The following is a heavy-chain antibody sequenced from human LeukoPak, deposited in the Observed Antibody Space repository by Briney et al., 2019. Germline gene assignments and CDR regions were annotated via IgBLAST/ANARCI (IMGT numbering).Heavy chain of an antibody. CDR2: ISASGSST. D-gene: IGHD3-10*01. CDR3: AKSHYYGSGSYDY. Sequence: PGGSLRLSCAASGFTFSSYAMSWVRQAPGKGLEWVSTISASGSSTYYADPVKGRFTLSRDNSKNTLYLQMNSLRAEDTAVYYCAKSHYYGSGSYDYWGQGTLVTVSS. V-gene: IGHV3-23*01. CDR1: GFTFSSYA. J-gene: IGHJ4*02.